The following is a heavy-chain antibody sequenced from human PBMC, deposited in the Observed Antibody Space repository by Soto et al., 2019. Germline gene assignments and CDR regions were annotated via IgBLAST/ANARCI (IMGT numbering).Heavy chain of an antibody. CDR3: ARHGGYCSGGSCLTEFDP. D-gene: IGHD2-15*01. Sequence: QVQLQESGPGLVKPSETLSLTCTVSGGSISSYYWSWIRQPPGKGLEWIGYIYYSGSTNYNPSLKSRVTISVDTSKNQFSPKLSSVTAADTAVYYCARHGGYCSGGSCLTEFDPWGQGTLVTVSS. V-gene: IGHV4-59*08. CDR2: IYYSGST. CDR1: GGSISSYY. J-gene: IGHJ5*02.